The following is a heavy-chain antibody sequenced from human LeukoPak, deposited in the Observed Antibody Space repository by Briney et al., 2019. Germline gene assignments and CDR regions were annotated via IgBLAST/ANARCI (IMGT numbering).Heavy chain of an antibody. J-gene: IGHJ4*02. D-gene: IGHD5-12*01. Sequence: PSETLSLTCIVSGGSISSSGYYWSWIRQHPGKGLGWIGYIYHSGNSYYNPSLKSRVIISVDTSKNQFSLKLNSVTAADTAVYYCARDSSGGYGFIDYWGQGSLVTVSS. V-gene: IGHV4-31*03. CDR3: ARDSSGGYGFIDY. CDR1: GGSISSSGYY. CDR2: IYHSGNS.